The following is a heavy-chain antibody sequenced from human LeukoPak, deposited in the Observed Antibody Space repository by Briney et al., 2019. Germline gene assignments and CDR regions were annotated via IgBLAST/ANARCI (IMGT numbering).Heavy chain of an antibody. CDR2: ISAYNGNT. J-gene: IGHJ4*02. Sequence: ASVKVSCKASGYTFTSYGISWVRQAPGQGLEWMGWISAYNGNTNYAQKLQGRVTMTADTSTSTAYMELRSLRSDDTAVYYCARGPAVAGTSRDYYFDYWGQGTLVTVSS. V-gene: IGHV1-18*01. CDR1: GYTFTSYG. CDR3: ARGPAVAGTSRDYYFDY. D-gene: IGHD6-19*01.